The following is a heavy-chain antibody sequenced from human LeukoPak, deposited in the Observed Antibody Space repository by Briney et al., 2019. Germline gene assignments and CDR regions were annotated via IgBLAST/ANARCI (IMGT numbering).Heavy chain of an antibody. CDR2: ISYDGSNK. D-gene: IGHD1-26*01. CDR3: ARPRYNGSYLHSYFDY. J-gene: IGHJ4*02. V-gene: IGHV3-30-3*01. Sequence: GRSLRLSWAASGFTFSSYAMHWVRQAPVKGLEWVAVISYDGSNKYYADSVKGRFTISRDNSKNTLYLQMNSLRAEDTAVYYCARPRYNGSYLHSYFDYWGQGTLVTVSS. CDR1: GFTFSSYA.